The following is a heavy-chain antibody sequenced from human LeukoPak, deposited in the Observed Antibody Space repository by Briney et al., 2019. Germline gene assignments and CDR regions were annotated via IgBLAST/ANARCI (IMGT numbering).Heavy chain of an antibody. CDR1: GFTFSSYW. CDR2: IKQDGSEK. V-gene: IGHV3-7*03. D-gene: IGHD3-22*01. CDR3: AKDPQPYYDSSGYYSS. J-gene: IGHJ5*02. Sequence: GGSLRLSCGASGFTFSSYWMSWVRQAPGKGLEWVANIKQDGSEKYYVDSVKGRFTISRDNAKNSLYLQMNSLRAEDTAVYYCAKDPQPYYDSSGYYSSWGQGTLVTVSS.